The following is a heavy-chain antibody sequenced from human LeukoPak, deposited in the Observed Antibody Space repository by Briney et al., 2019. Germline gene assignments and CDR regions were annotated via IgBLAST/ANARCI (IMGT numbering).Heavy chain of an antibody. J-gene: IGHJ4*02. V-gene: IGHV3-23*01. CDR2: IRGSGDTS. CDR1: GFTFSSYA. D-gene: IGHD6-13*01. CDR3: AKGVGSSWLRSLGFDS. Sequence: PGGSLRLSCAASGFTFSSYAMNWVRRAPGKGLEWVSAIRGSGDTSYYADSVKGRLTISRDNSKNTLYLQLNSLSAEDTAVYYCAKGVGSSWLRSLGFDSWGQGTLVTVSS.